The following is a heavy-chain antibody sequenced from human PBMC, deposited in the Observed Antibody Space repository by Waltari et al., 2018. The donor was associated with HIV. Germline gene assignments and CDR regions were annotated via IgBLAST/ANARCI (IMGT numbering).Heavy chain of an antibody. CDR3: ARDKTIIGAFDI. Sequence: QVQLQESGPGLVKPSQTLSLTCTVSVGSISSGGYYWSWIRQHPGKGLEWIGYIYYSGSTYYNPSLKSRVTISVDTSKNQFSLKLSSVTAADTAVYYCARDKTIIGAFDIWGQGTMVTVSS. V-gene: IGHV4-31*03. J-gene: IGHJ3*02. CDR2: IYYSGST. CDR1: VGSISSGGYY.